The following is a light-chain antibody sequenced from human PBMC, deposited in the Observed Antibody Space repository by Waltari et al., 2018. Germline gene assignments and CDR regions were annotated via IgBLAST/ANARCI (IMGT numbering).Light chain of an antibody. CDR3: HSRVVSNVRGA. CDR1: SLRSYD. J-gene: IGLJ2*01. Sequence: SSELTQDPAVSVALGQTVRITCQGDSLRSYDASWYQQKPGQAPILVINGKDNRPSGIPDLFSGSTSGNTASLTITGSQAEDEADYYCHSRVVSNVRGAFGGGTKLTVL. V-gene: IGLV3-19*01. CDR2: GKD.